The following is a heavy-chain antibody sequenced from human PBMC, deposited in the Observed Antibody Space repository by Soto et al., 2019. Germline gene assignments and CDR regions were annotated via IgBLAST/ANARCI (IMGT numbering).Heavy chain of an antibody. Sequence: GASVKVSCKASGYTFTGYYMHWVRQAPGQGLEWMGWINPNSGGTNYAQKFQGRVTMTRDTSISTAYMELSRLRSDDTAVYYCASNGYNINYYYGMDVWGQGTTVTVSS. CDR1: GYTFTGYY. CDR2: INPNSGGT. J-gene: IGHJ6*02. V-gene: IGHV1-2*02. CDR3: ASNGYNINYYYGMDV. D-gene: IGHD5-12*01.